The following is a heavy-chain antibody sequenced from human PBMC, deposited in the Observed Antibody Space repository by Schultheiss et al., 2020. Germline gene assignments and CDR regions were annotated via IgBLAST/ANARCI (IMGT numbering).Heavy chain of an antibody. CDR1: GGSFSGYY. D-gene: IGHD2-2*01. CDR3: ARGPWAIVVVPAAHQNWFDP. J-gene: IGHJ5*02. Sequence: SQTLSLTCAVYGGSFSGYYWSWIRQPPGKGLEWIGEINHSGSTNYNPSLKSRVTISVDTSKNQFSLKLSSVTAADTAVYYCARGPWAIVVVPAAHQNWFDPWGQGTLVTVSS. CDR2: INHSGST. V-gene: IGHV4-34*01.